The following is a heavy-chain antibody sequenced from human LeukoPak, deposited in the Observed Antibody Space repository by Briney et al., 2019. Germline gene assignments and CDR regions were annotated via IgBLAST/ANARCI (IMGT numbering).Heavy chain of an antibody. CDR3: ARVRGMLSYFDY. CDR2: ISSSGSTI. V-gene: IGHV3-11*04. CDR1: GFTFSNAW. D-gene: IGHD3-10*01. J-gene: IGHJ4*02. Sequence: GGSLRLSCAASGFTFSNAWMSWIRQAPGKGLEWVSYISSSGSTIYYADSVKGRFTISRDNAKNSLYLQMNSLRAEDTAVYYCARVRGMLSYFDYWGQGTLVTVSS.